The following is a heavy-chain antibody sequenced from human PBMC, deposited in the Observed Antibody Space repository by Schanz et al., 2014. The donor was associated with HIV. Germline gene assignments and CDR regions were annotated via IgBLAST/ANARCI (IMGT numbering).Heavy chain of an antibody. Sequence: QVQLVQSGAEVKKPGSSVKVSCKASGGTFSLYAISWVRQAPGQGLEWMGGILPIFGTANYAQKFQGRVTIIADESTSTAYMELSSLRSADTAVYFCARAAFSSEYYYGMDVWGQGTTVTVSS. J-gene: IGHJ6*02. CDR3: ARAAFSSEYYYGMDV. V-gene: IGHV1-69*01. CDR1: GGTFSLYA. D-gene: IGHD3-3*02. CDR2: ILPIFGTA.